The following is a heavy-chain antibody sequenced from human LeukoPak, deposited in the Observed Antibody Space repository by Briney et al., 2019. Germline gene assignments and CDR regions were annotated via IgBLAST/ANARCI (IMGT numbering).Heavy chain of an antibody. CDR3: ARGSNDYYDSSGYFPQFDY. CDR2: ISSSSSYI. CDR1: GLTFSSYS. Sequence: GGSLRLSCAASGLTFSSYSMNWVRQAPGKGLEWVSSISSSSSYIYYADSVKGRFTISRDNAKNSLYLQMNSLRAEDTAVYYCARGSNDYYDSSGYFPQFDYWGQGTLVTVSS. V-gene: IGHV3-21*01. D-gene: IGHD3-22*01. J-gene: IGHJ4*02.